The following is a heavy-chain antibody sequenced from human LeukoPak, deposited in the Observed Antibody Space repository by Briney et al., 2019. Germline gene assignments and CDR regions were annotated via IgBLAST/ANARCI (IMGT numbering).Heavy chain of an antibody. J-gene: IGHJ4*02. D-gene: IGHD3-10*01. CDR2: IYSAGSI. Sequence: PGGSLRLSCTVSGFTVSSNSMSWVRQAPGKGLEWVSFIYSAGSIYYSDSVKGRFTISIDNSKNTLYLQMNSLRAEDTAVYYCAKGPRTVRFGDRHKGMFDYWGQGTLVTVSS. V-gene: IGHV3-53*01. CDR1: GFTVSSNS. CDR3: AKGPRTVRFGDRHKGMFDY.